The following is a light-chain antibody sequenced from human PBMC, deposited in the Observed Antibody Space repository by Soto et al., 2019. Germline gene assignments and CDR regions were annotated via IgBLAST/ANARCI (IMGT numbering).Light chain of an antibody. J-gene: IGKJ5*01. CDR2: DAS. CDR3: QQRSNWPSIT. CDR1: QSVSSY. Sequence: EIVLTQSPATLSLSPWERATLSCRASQSVSSYLAWYQQKPGQAPRLLIYDASNRATGIPARFSGSGSGTDFTLTISSLEPEDFAVYYCQQRSNWPSITFGQGTRLEI. V-gene: IGKV3-11*01.